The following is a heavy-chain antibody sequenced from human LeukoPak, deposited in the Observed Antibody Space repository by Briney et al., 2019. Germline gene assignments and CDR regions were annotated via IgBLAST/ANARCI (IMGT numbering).Heavy chain of an antibody. Sequence: GGSLRLSRAASGFTVSSNYMSWVRQAPGKGLEWVSVIYSGGSTYYADSVKGRFTISRDNSKNTLYLQMNSLRAEDTAVYYCARGSLYMVRGVITDYWGQGTLVTVSS. V-gene: IGHV3-66*01. J-gene: IGHJ4*02. CDR2: IYSGGST. CDR1: GFTVSSNY. D-gene: IGHD3-10*01. CDR3: ARGSLYMVRGVITDY.